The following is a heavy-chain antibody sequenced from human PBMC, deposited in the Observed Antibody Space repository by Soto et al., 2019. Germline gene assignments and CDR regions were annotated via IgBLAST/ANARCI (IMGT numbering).Heavy chain of an antibody. CDR1: GFTFSSYA. J-gene: IGHJ4*02. V-gene: IGHV3-23*01. Sequence: GGSLRLSCAASGFTFSSYAMSWVRQAPGKGLEWVSAISGSGGSTYYADSVKGRFTISRDNSKNTLYLQMNSLRAEDTAVYYCAKDSVIVVVAATPSSFDYWGQGTLVTVPS. D-gene: IGHD2-15*01. CDR3: AKDSVIVVVAATPSSFDY. CDR2: ISGSGGST.